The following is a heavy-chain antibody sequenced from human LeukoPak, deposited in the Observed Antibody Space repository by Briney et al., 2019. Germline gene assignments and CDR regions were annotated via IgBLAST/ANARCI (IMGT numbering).Heavy chain of an antibody. CDR3: ARDAEYSSSWYNWFDP. J-gene: IGHJ5*02. CDR1: GYTFTSYY. V-gene: IGHV1-46*01. Sequence: ASVKVSCKASGYTFTSYYMHWVRQAPGQGLEWMGIINPSGGSTSYAQKFQGRVTMTRDTSTSTVYMELSSLRSEDTAVYYCARDAEYSSSWYNWFDPWGQGTLVTISS. D-gene: IGHD6-13*01. CDR2: INPSGGST.